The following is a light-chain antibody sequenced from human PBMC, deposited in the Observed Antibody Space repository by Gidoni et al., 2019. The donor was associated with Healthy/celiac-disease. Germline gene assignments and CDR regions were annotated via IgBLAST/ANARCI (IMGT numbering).Light chain of an antibody. CDR3: RQNNSTPLT. CDR2: AAS. J-gene: IGKJ3*01. Sequence: DIQMTQSPSSLSASVGDRVTITCRAGQSISSYLNWYQQKPGKAPKLLIYAASSLQRGVPSTISSSRSGAIDSIIISSLQHQDVLAYYYRQNNSTPLTFGPGTKVDIK. CDR1: QSISSY. V-gene: IGKV1-39*01.